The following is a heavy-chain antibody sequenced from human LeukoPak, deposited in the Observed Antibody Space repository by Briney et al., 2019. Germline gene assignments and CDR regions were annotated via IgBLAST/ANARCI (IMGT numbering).Heavy chain of an antibody. CDR1: GGSFSGYY. CDR2: INHSGST. D-gene: IGHD4-17*01. V-gene: IGHV4-34*01. Sequence: PSETLSLTCAVYGGSFSGYYWSWIRQPPGKGLEWIGEINHSGSTNYNPSLKSRVTISVDRSKNQFSLKLSSVTAADTAVYYCARLYGDYLGGDAFDIWGQGTMVTVSS. J-gene: IGHJ3*02. CDR3: ARLYGDYLGGDAFDI.